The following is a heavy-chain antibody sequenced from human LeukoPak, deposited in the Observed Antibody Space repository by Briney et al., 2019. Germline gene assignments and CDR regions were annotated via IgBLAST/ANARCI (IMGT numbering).Heavy chain of an antibody. V-gene: IGHV4-34*12. CDR3: VREHNIVIPTARTYYYYYMDV. CDR2: VMDSGRT. D-gene: IGHD5-12*01. CDR1: GGTFSDYY. Sequence: SETLSLTCAVCGGTFSDYYWSWIRQSPGKGLEWIGEVMDSGRTNYNPSLKSRVTISIDTSKNQFSLRLSSMTAADTAVYYCVREHNIVIPTARTYYYYYMDVWGKGTTVTVSS. J-gene: IGHJ6*03.